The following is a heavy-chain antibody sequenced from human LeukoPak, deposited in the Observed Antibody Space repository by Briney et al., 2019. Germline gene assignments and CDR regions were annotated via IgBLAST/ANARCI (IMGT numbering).Heavy chain of an antibody. J-gene: IGHJ5*02. CDR3: TRDLGFCSSTTCFSWFDP. V-gene: IGHV1-2*02. D-gene: IGHD2-2*01. Sequence: ASVKVSCKASGYTFTGYFIHWVRQAPGQGLEWMGWINSYTGDTNYAQSLQGRVTMTRDASISTAYMELSWLRPDDTAVYFCTRDLGFCSSTTCFSWFDPWGQGTLVTVSS. CDR1: GYTFTGYF. CDR2: INSYTGDT.